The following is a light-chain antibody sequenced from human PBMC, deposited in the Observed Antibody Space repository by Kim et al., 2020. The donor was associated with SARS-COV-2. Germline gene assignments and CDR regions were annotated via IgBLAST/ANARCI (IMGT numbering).Light chain of an antibody. CDR3: QQSFTDPYT. CDR1: QSIRSY. Sequence: DIQMTQSPPSLSASVGGRVTITCRASQSIRSYLNWYQQKPGKAPKLLIYDASSLQSGVPSRFTGSGSGTDFTLSISSLQPEDFATYYCQQSFTDPYTFGQGTKLEI. CDR2: DAS. V-gene: IGKV1-39*01. J-gene: IGKJ2*01.